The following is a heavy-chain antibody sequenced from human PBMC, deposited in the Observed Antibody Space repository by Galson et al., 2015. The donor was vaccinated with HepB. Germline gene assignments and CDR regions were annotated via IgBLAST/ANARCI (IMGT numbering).Heavy chain of an antibody. Sequence: ALRLSCAASGFSFGDFAMSWVRQTPGTGLAWVGFIRSKTYGGTTEYATPVKGRFTISREDSRNIAHLQMNSLKTDDTGLYYCARDKGVIVVSATLFDPWGQGTLVTVSS. CDR1: GFSFGDFA. D-gene: IGHD2-21*01. V-gene: IGHV3-49*04. CDR3: ARDKGVIVVSATLFDP. J-gene: IGHJ5*02. CDR2: IRSKTYGGTT.